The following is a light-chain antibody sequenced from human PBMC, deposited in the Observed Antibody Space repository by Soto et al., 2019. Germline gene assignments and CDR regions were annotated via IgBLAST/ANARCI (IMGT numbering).Light chain of an antibody. V-gene: IGKV3-20*01. Sequence: EIVLTQSPGTLSLSPGERATLSCRASQSVSSSYLAWFQQKPGQAPRLLIYGPSSRATGIPDRFSGSGSGTDFTLTITRLEPEDFAMYYCQQYGSSPWTFGQGTKVEIK. CDR1: QSVSSSY. CDR2: GPS. J-gene: IGKJ1*01. CDR3: QQYGSSPWT.